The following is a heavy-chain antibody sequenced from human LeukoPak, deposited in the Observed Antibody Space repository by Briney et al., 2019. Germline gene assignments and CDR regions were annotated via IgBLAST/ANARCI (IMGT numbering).Heavy chain of an antibody. J-gene: IGHJ6*03. CDR1: GYTFTGYY. V-gene: IGHV1-2*02. CDR3: ARDKGYDSSGYYYVNYYYYYMDV. Sequence: ASVKVSCKASGYTFTGYYMHWVRQAPGQGLEWMGWINPNSGRTNYAQKFQGRVTMSRDTSISTAYMELSRLRSDDTAVYYCARDKGYDSSGYYYVNYYYYYMDVWGKGTTVTVSS. CDR2: INPNSGRT. D-gene: IGHD3-22*01.